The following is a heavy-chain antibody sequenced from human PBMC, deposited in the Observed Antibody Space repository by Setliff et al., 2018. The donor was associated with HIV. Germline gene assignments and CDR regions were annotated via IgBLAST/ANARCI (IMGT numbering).Heavy chain of an antibody. CDR2: IYYSGST. CDR3: ATYSAGEGGRGY. CDR1: GGSISSYY. Sequence: PSETLSLTCTVSGGSISSYYWSWIRQPPGKGLEWIGYIYYSGSTNYNPSLESRVTISQDTSKNQFSLRLNSVTAAETAVYYCATYSAGEGGRGYWGQGRLVTVSS. V-gene: IGHV4-59*01. D-gene: IGHD1-26*01. J-gene: IGHJ4*02.